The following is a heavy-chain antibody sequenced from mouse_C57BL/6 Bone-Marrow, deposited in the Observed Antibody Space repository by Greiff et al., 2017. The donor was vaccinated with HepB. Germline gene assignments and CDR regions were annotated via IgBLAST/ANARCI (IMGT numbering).Heavy chain of an antibody. CDR1: GYTFTSYG. D-gene: IGHD1-1*01. CDR2: IYPSSGNT. CDR3: ARAVEYYGSSY. V-gene: IGHV1-81*01. Sequence: VQLVESGAELARPGASVKLSCKASGYTFTSYGISWVKQRTGQGLEWIGEIYPSSGNTYYNEKFKGKATLTADKSSSTAYIELRSLTSEDSAVYSCARAVEYYGSSYWGQGTTLTVSS. J-gene: IGHJ2*01.